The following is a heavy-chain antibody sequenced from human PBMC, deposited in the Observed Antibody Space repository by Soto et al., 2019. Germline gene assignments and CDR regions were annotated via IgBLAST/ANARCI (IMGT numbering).Heavy chain of an antibody. Sequence: VKVSCKASGGTFSSYAISWVRQAPGQGLEWMGGIIPIFGTANYAQKFQGRVTITADESTSTAYMELSSLRSEDTAVYYCARGDTAMVAHYYYGMDVWGQGTTVTVSS. J-gene: IGHJ6*02. CDR2: IIPIFGTA. V-gene: IGHV1-69*01. CDR1: GGTFSSYA. D-gene: IGHD5-18*01. CDR3: ARGDTAMVAHYYYGMDV.